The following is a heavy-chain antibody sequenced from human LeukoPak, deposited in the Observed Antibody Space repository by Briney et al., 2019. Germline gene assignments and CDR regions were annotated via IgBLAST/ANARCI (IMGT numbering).Heavy chain of an antibody. V-gene: IGHV3-7*01. Sequence: GGSLRLSCAASGFTFSSYWMSWVRQAPGKGLEWVANIKQDGSEKYYADSVKGRFTISRDNAKNSLYLQMNSLRAEDTAVYYCAREIPYYYDSSAVLLRGAFDIWGQGTMVTVSS. CDR3: AREIPYYYDSSAVLLRGAFDI. CDR1: GFTFSSYW. D-gene: IGHD3-22*01. CDR2: IKQDGSEK. J-gene: IGHJ3*02.